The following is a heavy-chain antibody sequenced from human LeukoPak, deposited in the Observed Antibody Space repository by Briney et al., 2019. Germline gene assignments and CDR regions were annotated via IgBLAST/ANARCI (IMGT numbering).Heavy chain of an antibody. CDR1: GDSLSRYS. CDR3: ASVRHDPLEYYYYIDV. J-gene: IGHJ6*03. V-gene: IGHV4-34*01. D-gene: IGHD2/OR15-2a*01. Sequence: PSETLSLTCAVSGDSLSRYSWTWIRQPPGKGLEWLGEINPSGSPDYSPSLKSGATISVDTSKNQFSLRVASVTAADTAVYYCASVRHDPLEYYYYIDVWGKGTTVTVSS. CDR2: INPSGSP.